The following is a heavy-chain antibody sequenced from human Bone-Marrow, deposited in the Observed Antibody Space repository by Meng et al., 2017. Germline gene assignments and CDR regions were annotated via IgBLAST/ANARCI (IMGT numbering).Heavy chain of an antibody. Sequence: ASVKVSCKASGYTFTGYYMHWVRQAPGQGLEWMGRINPNSGGTNYAQKFQGRVTMTRDTSISTAYMELSRLRSDDTAVYYCARDTKFNYGDYAQMDYWGQGTQVTVSS. V-gene: IGHV1-2*06. CDR3: ARDTKFNYGDYAQMDY. D-gene: IGHD4-17*01. J-gene: IGHJ4*02. CDR2: INPNSGGT. CDR1: GYTFTGYY.